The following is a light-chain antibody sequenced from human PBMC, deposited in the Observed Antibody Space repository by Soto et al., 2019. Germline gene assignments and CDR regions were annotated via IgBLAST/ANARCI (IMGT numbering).Light chain of an antibody. CDR1: RSVSRY. CDR2: DAS. V-gene: IGKV3-11*01. J-gene: IGKJ5*01. CDR3: QQRSNWPPIT. Sequence: EIVLTQSPATLSLSPGERATLSCRASRSVSRYLAWYRQKPGQAPRLLIYDASNRATGIPARFSGSGSGTDFTLTITSLEPEDFAVYYCQQRSNWPPITFGQGTRLEIK.